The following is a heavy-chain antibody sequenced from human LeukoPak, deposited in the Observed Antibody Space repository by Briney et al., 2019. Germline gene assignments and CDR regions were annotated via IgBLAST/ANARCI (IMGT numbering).Heavy chain of an antibody. CDR3: ARHKPNIEVGAYGMDV. CDR2: IYYSGST. D-gene: IGHD1-26*01. J-gene: IGHJ6*02. V-gene: IGHV4-59*08. CDR1: GGSISSYY. Sequence: SETLSLTCTVSGGSISSYYWSWIRQPPGKGLEWIGYIYYSGSTNYNPSLKSRVTISIDTSKYQFSLKLSSVTAADTAVYYCARHKPNIEVGAYGMDVWGQGTTVTVSS.